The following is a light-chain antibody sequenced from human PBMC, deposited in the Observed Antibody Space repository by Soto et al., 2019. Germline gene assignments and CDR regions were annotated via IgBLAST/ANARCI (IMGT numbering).Light chain of an antibody. J-gene: IGKJ4*01. Sequence: DIQMTQSPSSLSASVGDRVTITCLASQSISSYLNWYQQKPGKAPKLLIYAASSLQSGVPSRFSGSGSGTDFTLTISSLQPEDFATYYCQQSYSTLTFGGGTKVEI. CDR1: QSISSY. CDR3: QQSYSTLT. V-gene: IGKV1-39*01. CDR2: AAS.